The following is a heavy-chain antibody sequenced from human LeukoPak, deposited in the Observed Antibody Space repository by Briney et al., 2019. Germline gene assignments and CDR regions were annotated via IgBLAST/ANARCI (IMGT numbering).Heavy chain of an antibody. J-gene: IGHJ4*02. V-gene: IGHV2-70*11. CDR1: GFSLSTSGMC. D-gene: IGHD6-13*01. CDR2: IDWDDDDK. CDR3: AHRVVGYSVSWSSGLFDY. Sequence: SGPALVKPTQTLTLTCTFSGFSLSTSGMCVSWIRQPPGKALEWLARIDWDDDDKYYSTSLKTRLTISKDTSKNQVVLTMTNMDPVDTATYYCAHRVVGYSVSWSSGLFDYWGQGTLVTVSS.